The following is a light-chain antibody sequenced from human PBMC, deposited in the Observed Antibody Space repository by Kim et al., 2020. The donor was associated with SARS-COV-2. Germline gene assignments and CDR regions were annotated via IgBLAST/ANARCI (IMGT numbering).Light chain of an antibody. V-gene: IGKV3-20*01. J-gene: IGKJ1*01. CDR1: QSVSGTY. CDR3: QQYGSSSRWT. Sequence: PGERATLSCRASQSVSGTYLAWNQQKPGQAPRLLIYGASSRATGIPDRISGSGSGTDFTLTSSRLEPEDFAVYYWQQYGSSSRWTFGQGTKVDIK. CDR2: GAS.